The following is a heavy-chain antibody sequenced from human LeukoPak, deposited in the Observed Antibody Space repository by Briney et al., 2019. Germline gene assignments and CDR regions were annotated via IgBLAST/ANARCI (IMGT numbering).Heavy chain of an antibody. J-gene: IGHJ4*02. V-gene: IGHV4-39*07. D-gene: IGHD5-24*01. Sequence: SETLSLTCTVSGGSISSSSYYWGWIRQPPGKGLEWIGRIYYSGSTYYNPSLKSRLTISVDTSKNQFSLKLSSVTAADTAVYYCARESPNYYFDYWGQGTLVTVSS. CDR1: GGSISSSSYY. CDR3: ARESPNYYFDY. CDR2: IYYSGST.